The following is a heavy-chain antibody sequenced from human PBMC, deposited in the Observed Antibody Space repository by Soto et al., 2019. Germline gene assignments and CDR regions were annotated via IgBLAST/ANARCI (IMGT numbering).Heavy chain of an antibody. CDR1: GGTFSSYA. D-gene: IGHD3-9*01. CDR3: AREDLAILRLRQTRPGHDYSYMDV. V-gene: IGHV1-69*04. CDR2: IIPILDIA. J-gene: IGHJ6*03. Sequence: QVQLVQSGAEVKKPGSSVKVSCKASGGTFSSYAISWVRQAPGQGLEWMGRIIPILDIAKYAQKFQGRVTITADKSTSTAYMELSSLRSEDTAVYSCAREDLAILRLRQTRPGHDYSYMDVWGKGTTVTVSS.